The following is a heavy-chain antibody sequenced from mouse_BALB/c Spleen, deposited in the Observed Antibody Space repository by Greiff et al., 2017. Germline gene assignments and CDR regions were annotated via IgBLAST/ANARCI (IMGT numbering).Heavy chain of an antibody. J-gene: IGHJ2*01. D-gene: IGHD1-1*01. CDR1: GFTFSSYA. CDR3: ARISYYWDY. CDR2: ISSGGST. Sequence: EVQLVESGGGLVKPGGSLKLSCAASGFTFSSYAMSWVRQTPEKRLEWVASISSGGSTYYPDSVKGRFTISRDNARNILYLQMSSLRSEDTAMYYCARISYYWDYWGQGTTLTVSS. V-gene: IGHV5-6-5*01.